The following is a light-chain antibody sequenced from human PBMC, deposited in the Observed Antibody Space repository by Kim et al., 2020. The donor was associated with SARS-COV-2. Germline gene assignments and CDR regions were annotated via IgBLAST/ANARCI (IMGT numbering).Light chain of an antibody. Sequence: PGNTATLTLGGDDIGSSSVHWYQQKPPQAPVLVIFSDTDRPSGIAERFAGSNSGNTATLTISRVELGDEADYYCQVWDNDNDQWVFGGGTQLTVL. CDR2: SDT. CDR1: DIGSSS. V-gene: IGLV3-21*04. J-gene: IGLJ3*02. CDR3: QVWDNDNDQWV.